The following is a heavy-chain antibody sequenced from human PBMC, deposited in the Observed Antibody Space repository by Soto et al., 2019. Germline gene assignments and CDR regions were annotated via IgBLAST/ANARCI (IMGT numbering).Heavy chain of an antibody. Sequence: PGESLKISCQGSGYSFTSYWIGWVRQMPGKGLEWMGIIYPGDSDTRYSPSFQGQVTISADKSISTAYLQWSSLKASDTAMYYCARHGQRRYYYDDPNWFDPWGQGTLVTVSS. V-gene: IGHV5-51*01. J-gene: IGHJ5*02. CDR3: ARHGQRRYYYDDPNWFDP. CDR2: IYPGDSDT. D-gene: IGHD3-22*01. CDR1: GYSFTSYW.